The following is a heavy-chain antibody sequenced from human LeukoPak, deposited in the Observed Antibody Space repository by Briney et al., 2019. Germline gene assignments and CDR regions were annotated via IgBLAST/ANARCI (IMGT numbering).Heavy chain of an antibody. CDR1: GFTFRSYW. CDR2: INQGGSVK. CDR3: ARVGYSGWNLEY. D-gene: IGHD5-12*01. Sequence: GGTLRLSCAASGFTFRSYWMSWVRQAPGKGLEWVANINQGGSVKYYVDSVKGRFTISRDDAKNSLYVQMNSLRDEDTAVYYCARVGYSGWNLEYWGQGTLVTVSS. V-gene: IGHV3-7*01. J-gene: IGHJ4*02.